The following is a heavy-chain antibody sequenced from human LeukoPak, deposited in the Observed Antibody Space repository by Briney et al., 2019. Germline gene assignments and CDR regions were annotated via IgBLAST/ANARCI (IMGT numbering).Heavy chain of an antibody. V-gene: IGHV3-48*03. CDR3: ARDYGAGMDV. CDR2: ISSSGSTI. Sequence: GGSLRLSCAASGFTFSSYEMNWVRQAPGKGLEWVSYISSSGSTIYYAGSVKGRFTISRDNAKNSLYLQMNSLRAEDTAVYYCARDYGAGMDVWGQGTTVTVSS. CDR1: GFTFSSYE. D-gene: IGHD4-17*01. J-gene: IGHJ6*02.